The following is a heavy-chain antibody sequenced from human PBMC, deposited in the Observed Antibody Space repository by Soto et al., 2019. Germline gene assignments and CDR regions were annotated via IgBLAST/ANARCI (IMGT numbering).Heavy chain of an antibody. V-gene: IGHV4-61*01. J-gene: IGHJ4*02. Sequence: SETLSLTCSVSGGSVRSGSYYWTWIRQPPGKGLEWIGYIYQSGTTNYNASLKSRVTISIDTSKNQFFLKLNSVTAADTAVYYCARDIGSFAYGEGYWGQGIQVTVS. CDR1: GGSVRSGSYY. D-gene: IGHD3-10*01. CDR2: IYQSGTT. CDR3: ARDIGSFAYGEGY.